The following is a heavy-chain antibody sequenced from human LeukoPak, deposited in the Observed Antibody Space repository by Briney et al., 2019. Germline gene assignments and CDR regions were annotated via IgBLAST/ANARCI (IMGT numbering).Heavy chain of an antibody. CDR1: GFTFSSYW. Sequence: GGSLRLSCAASGFTFSSYWMSWVRQAPGKGLEWVSAISGSGGGTYYADSVKGRFTISRDNSKNTLYLQMNSLRAEDTAVYYCAKSSRDYYGSGSYYNNYYYGMDVWGQGTTVTVSS. V-gene: IGHV3-23*01. CDR3: AKSSRDYYGSGSYYNNYYYGMDV. J-gene: IGHJ6*02. CDR2: ISGSGGGT. D-gene: IGHD3-10*01.